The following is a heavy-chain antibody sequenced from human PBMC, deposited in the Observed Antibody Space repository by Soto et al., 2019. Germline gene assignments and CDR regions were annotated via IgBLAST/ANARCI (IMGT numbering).Heavy chain of an antibody. D-gene: IGHD3-22*01. V-gene: IGHV1-18*04. CDR2: ISGYNGNT. Sequence: QVQLVQSGAEVKKPGASVKVSCKASGYTFTIYGISWVRQAPGQGLEWMGRISGYNGNTDYAQNLQDRVTLTTDASTSSVYMELMSLRSDDTAVYYCARVDYYDSSGYYGYWGQGTLITVSS. J-gene: IGHJ4*02. CDR3: ARVDYYDSSGYYGY. CDR1: GYTFTIYG.